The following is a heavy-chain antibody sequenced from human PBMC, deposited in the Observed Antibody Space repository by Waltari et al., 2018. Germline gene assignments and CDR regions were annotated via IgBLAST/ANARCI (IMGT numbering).Heavy chain of an antibody. CDR1: GFTFSNYW. J-gene: IGHJ4*02. CDR2: RKQDGSQT. V-gene: IGHV3-7*04. CDR3: ARDRGWNTLDY. Sequence: EVQLVESGGGLVQPGGSLGLSCAASGFTFSNYWIAWVRQAPGRGQEWVSNRKQDGSQTYYVDSVKGRFTISRDNARNALYLQMDSLRDEDTALYYCARDRGWNTLDYWGQGTLVTVPS. D-gene: IGHD6-19*01.